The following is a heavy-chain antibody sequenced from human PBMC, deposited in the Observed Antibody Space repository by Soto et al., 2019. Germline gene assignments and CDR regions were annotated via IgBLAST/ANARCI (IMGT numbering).Heavy chain of an antibody. J-gene: IGHJ6*02. CDR1: GFSFSRHG. Sequence: PGGSLRLSCAASGFSFSRHGMHWVRQAPGKGLEWVAVISYDGSNQDYADSVKGRFSISRDNSKNTVYLQMNSLRVEDSAVYYCARDRSSTYYYYGMDLWGQGTTVTAP. CDR2: ISYDGSNQ. D-gene: IGHD6-19*01. CDR3: ARDRSSTYYYYGMDL. V-gene: IGHV3-30-3*01.